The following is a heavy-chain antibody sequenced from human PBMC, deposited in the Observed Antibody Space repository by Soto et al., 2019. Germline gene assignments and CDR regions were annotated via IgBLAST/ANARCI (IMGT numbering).Heavy chain of an antibody. D-gene: IGHD3-16*01. CDR3: ATDGGHGNNGYALDI. CDR1: GASINSGGYY. CDR2: VSHGETT. Sequence: QVQLQESGPGLVRPSETLSLTCAVSGASINSGGYYWNWIRHFPGKGLEWIGYVSHGETTSYIPSLKSRLTISFATSKNQFSLKLTSVTAADTAVYYCATDGGHGNNGYALDIWGHGTMVTVSS. V-gene: IGHV4-31*11. J-gene: IGHJ3*02.